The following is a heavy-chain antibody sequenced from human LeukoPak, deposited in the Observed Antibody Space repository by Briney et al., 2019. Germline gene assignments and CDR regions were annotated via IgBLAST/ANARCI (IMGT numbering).Heavy chain of an antibody. V-gene: IGHV3-23*01. Sequence: PGGSLRLSCAASGFTFSSYAMSWVRQAPGKGLEWVSGISGGGGSTYYADSVKGRSTISRDNSKNTLYLQMNSLRAEDTAVYYCANYSGSSRWFDYWGQGTLVTVSS. CDR2: ISGGGGST. J-gene: IGHJ4*02. CDR3: ANYSGSSRWFDY. CDR1: GFTFSSYA. D-gene: IGHD6-13*01.